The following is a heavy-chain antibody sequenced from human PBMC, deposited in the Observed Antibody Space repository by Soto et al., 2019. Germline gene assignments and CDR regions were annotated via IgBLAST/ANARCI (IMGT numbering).Heavy chain of an antibody. CDR2: IYWDDYT. CDR1: GFSLSTSGVG. D-gene: IGHD3-10*01. J-gene: IGHJ6*02. Sequence: QITLKESGPTLVKPTQTLTLTCNFTGFSLSTSGVGVGWIRQPPGKALEWLALIYWDDYTRYSLSLESRITITKYTSKNQVVRTMTNMDPVDTATYYCVHTESTMIRGYGLDVWGQWHTVTVSS. V-gene: IGHV2-5*02. CDR3: VHTESTMIRGYGLDV.